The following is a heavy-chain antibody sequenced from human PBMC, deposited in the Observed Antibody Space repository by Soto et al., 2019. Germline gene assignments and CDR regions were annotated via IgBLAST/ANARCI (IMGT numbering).Heavy chain of an antibody. J-gene: IGHJ6*02. CDR2: ISYDGSNK. CDR1: GFTFSSYA. Sequence: QVQLVESGGGVVQPGRSLRLSCAASGFTFSSYAMHWVRQAPGKGLEWVAVISYDGSNKYYADSVKGRFTISRDNSKNXLYLQMNSLRAEDTAVYYCANVLLWFGESYYGMDVWGQGTTVTVSS. CDR3: ANVLLWFGESYYGMDV. D-gene: IGHD3-10*01. V-gene: IGHV3-30-3*01.